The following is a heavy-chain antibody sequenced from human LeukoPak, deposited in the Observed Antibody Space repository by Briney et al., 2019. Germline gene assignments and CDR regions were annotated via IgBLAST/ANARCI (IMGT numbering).Heavy chain of an antibody. CDR3: ARDNWNYVFWFDP. CDR1: GFTFSDYY. D-gene: IGHD1-7*01. Sequence: PGGSLRLSCAASGFTFSDYYMSWIRQAPGKGLEWVAVIWYDGSNKYYADSVKGRFTISRDNSKNTLYLQMNSLRAEDTAVYYCARDNWNYVFWFDPWGQGTLVTVSS. J-gene: IGHJ5*02. CDR2: IWYDGSNK. V-gene: IGHV3-33*08.